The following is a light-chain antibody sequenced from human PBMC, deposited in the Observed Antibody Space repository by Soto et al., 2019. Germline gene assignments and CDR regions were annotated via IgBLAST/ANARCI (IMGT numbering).Light chain of an antibody. V-gene: IGLV1-40*01. CDR3: QSFDNSLSGSRV. CDR1: SSNIGAGYD. Sequence: QSALTQPPSVSGAPGQRVTISCTGSSSNIGAGYDVHWYQQLPGTAPTLLIYGNNNRPSGVPDRFSGSKSGTSASLAITGLQAEDEADYYCQSFDNSLSGSRVFGSGTKVTVL. CDR2: GNN. J-gene: IGLJ1*01.